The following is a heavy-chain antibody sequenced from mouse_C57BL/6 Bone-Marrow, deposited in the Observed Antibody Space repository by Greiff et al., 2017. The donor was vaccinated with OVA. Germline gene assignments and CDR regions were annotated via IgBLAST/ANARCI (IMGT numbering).Heavy chain of an antibody. CDR3: ANYGSSHCDY. J-gene: IGHJ2*01. CDR1: GYTFPSYW. CDR2: INPSSGYT. D-gene: IGHD1-1*01. V-gene: IGHV1-7*01. Sequence: QVQLQQSGAELAKPGASVKLSCKASGYTFPSYWMHWVKQRPGQGLEWIGYINPSSGYTKYNQKFKDKATLTADKSSRTAYMQLSSLTYEDSAVYYCANYGSSHCDYWGKGTTRTVSS.